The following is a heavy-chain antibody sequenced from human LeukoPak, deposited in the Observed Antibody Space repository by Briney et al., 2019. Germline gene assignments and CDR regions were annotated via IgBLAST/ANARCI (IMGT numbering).Heavy chain of an antibody. CDR3: AVTIRGYSYGFDY. J-gene: IGHJ4*02. D-gene: IGHD5-18*01. V-gene: IGHV3-7*01. Sequence: PGGSLRLSCAASGFTFSSYWMSWVRQAPGKGLEWVANIKQDGSEKYYVDSVKGRFTISRDNAKNSLYLQMNSLRAEDTAVYYCAVTIRGYSYGFDYWGQGTLVTVSS. CDR1: GFTFSSYW. CDR2: IKQDGSEK.